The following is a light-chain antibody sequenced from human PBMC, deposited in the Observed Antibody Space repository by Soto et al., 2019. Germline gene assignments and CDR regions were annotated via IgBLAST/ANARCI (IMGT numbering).Light chain of an antibody. Sequence: DIQMTQSPSSLSSSVVDRVTITCRASQSISSYLNWYQQKPGKAPKLLIYAASSLQSGVPSRFSGSGSGTDFTLTISSLQPDDFATYYCQQYSTYTPRTFGQGTKVDIK. J-gene: IGKJ1*01. CDR1: QSISSY. CDR2: AAS. V-gene: IGKV1-39*01. CDR3: QQYSTYTPRT.